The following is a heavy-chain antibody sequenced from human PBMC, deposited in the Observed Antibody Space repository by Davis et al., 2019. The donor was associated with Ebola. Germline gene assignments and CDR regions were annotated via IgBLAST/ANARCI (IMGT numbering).Heavy chain of an antibody. CDR3: AHSPSVSSGWGYYYYYGMDV. J-gene: IGHJ6*04. V-gene: IGHV2-5*02. Sequence: SGPTLVKPTQTLTLTCTFSGFSLSTSAVGVGWIRQPPGKALEWLALIYWDDDKRYSPSLKSRLTITKDTSKNQVVLTMTNMDPVDTATYYCAHSPSVSSGWGYYYYYGMDVWGKGTTVTVSS. CDR2: IYWDDDK. CDR1: GFSLSTSAVG. D-gene: IGHD6-19*01.